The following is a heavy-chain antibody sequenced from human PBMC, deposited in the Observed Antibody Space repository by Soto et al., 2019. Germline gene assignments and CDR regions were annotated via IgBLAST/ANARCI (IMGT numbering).Heavy chain of an antibody. D-gene: IGHD2-2*01. Sequence: ASVKVSCKASGYTFTGYYMHWVRQAPGQGLEWMGWINPNSGGTNYAQKFQGWVTMTRDTSISTAYMELSRLRFDDTAVYYCARETVVVPAAMGPYYYGMDVWGQGTTVTVSS. J-gene: IGHJ6*02. V-gene: IGHV1-2*04. CDR1: GYTFTGYY. CDR2: INPNSGGT. CDR3: ARETVVVPAAMGPYYYGMDV.